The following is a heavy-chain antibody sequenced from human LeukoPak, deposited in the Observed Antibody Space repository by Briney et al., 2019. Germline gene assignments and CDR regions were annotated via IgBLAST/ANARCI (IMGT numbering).Heavy chain of an antibody. V-gene: IGHV4-4*02. J-gene: IGHJ5*02. CDR2: IYHSGST. D-gene: IGHD2-21*02. CDR3: ARIVYCGGDCYSGGWFDP. Sequence: SGTLSLTCAVSGGSISSSNWWSWVRQPPGKGLEWIGEIYHSGSTNYNPSLKSRVTISVDKSKNQFSLKLSSVTAADTAVYYCARIVYCGGDCYSGGWFDPWGQGTLVTVSS. CDR1: GGSISSSNW.